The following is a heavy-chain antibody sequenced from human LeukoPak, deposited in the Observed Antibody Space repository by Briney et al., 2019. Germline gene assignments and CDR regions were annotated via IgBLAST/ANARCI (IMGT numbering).Heavy chain of an antibody. CDR1: GWSFSGYC. CDR3: ALLWFGEGYYYYGMDV. V-gene: IGHV4-34*01. Sequence: SETLSLTCAVYGWSFSGYCWSWIRQPPGKGLEWIGEINHSGSTNYNPSLKSRVTISVDTSKNQFSLKLSSVTAADTAVYYCALLWFGEGYYYYGMDVWGQGTTVTVSS. CDR2: INHSGST. J-gene: IGHJ6*02. D-gene: IGHD3-10*01.